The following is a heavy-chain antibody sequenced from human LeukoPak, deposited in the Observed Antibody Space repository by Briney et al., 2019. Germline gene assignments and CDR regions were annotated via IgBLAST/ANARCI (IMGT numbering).Heavy chain of an antibody. D-gene: IGHD6-19*01. CDR2: ISGSGGST. CDR1: GFTFSSYA. CDR3: AKNVPKSWTVAGTWSNY. Sequence: GGSLRLSCAASGFTFSSYAMSWVRQAPGKGLEWDSAISGSGGSTYYADSVKGRFTISRDNSKNTLYLQMNSLRAEDTAVYYCAKNVPKSWTVAGTWSNYWGQGTLVTVSS. V-gene: IGHV3-23*01. J-gene: IGHJ4*02.